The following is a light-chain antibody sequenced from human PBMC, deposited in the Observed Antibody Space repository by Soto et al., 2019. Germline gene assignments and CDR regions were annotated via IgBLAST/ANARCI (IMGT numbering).Light chain of an antibody. CDR3: QQSYSPAWT. Sequence: DIQVTQSPSSLSASVGDRVTMTCRISQNIGTYFSWYQQKPGKAPKLLISSASSLHSGVPSRFSGSGYGTDFTLTISSLQPEDFATYYCQQSYSPAWTYGQGTKVEVK. J-gene: IGKJ1*01. CDR1: QNIGTY. V-gene: IGKV1-39*01. CDR2: SAS.